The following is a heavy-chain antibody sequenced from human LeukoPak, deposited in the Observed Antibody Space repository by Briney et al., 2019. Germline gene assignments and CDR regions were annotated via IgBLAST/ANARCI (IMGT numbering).Heavy chain of an antibody. Sequence: GGSLRLSCAASGFTFSSYAMHWVRQAPGKGVEWVAVISYEGSNKYYADSVKGRFTISRDNSKNTLYLQMNSLTAEDTAVYYCARAFDPRGIVVVTARSYYYGMDVWGQGTTVTVSS. V-gene: IGHV3-30-3*01. CDR3: ARAFDPRGIVVVTARSYYYGMDV. J-gene: IGHJ6*02. CDR2: ISYEGSNK. CDR1: GFTFSSYA. D-gene: IGHD2-21*02.